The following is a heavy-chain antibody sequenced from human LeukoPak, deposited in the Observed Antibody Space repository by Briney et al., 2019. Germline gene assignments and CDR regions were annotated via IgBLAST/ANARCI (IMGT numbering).Heavy chain of an antibody. CDR1: GFTLSSYE. CDR2: ISRTGNSI. V-gene: IGHV3-48*03. CDR3: ARGPYSSNWYVDY. Sequence: PGGSLRLSCAASGFTLSSYEMNCVRLAPGKGLEWISYISRTGNSIYYADSVKGRFTISRGSAKNSLYLQMNSLRAEDTAVYYCARGPYSSNWYVDYWGQGTLVTVAS. J-gene: IGHJ4*02. D-gene: IGHD6-13*01.